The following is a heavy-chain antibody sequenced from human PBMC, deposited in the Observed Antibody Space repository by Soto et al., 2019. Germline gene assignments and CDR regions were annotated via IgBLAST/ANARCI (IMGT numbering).Heavy chain of an antibody. Sequence: QVQLVQSGAEVKKPGSSVKVSCKASGGTFSSYAISWVRQAPGQGLEWMGGIIPIFGTANYAQKFQGRVTITADESTSTACMELSSLRSEDTAVYYCARSSMRHFWSGYYDYYYYYGMDVWGQGTTVTVSS. J-gene: IGHJ6*02. CDR3: ARSSMRHFWSGYYDYYYYYGMDV. V-gene: IGHV1-69*01. D-gene: IGHD3-3*02. CDR2: IIPIFGTA. CDR1: GGTFSSYA.